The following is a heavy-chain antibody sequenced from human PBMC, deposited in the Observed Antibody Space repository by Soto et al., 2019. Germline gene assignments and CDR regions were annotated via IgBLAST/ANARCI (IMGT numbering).Heavy chain of an antibody. D-gene: IGHD2-15*01. Sequence: SETLSLTCSVSGGSLSSSSWWSWVRQPPGKALEWLGEIYYSGSTKYNPSLNSRVTISADQSKNDFSLRLSSVTAADKAVYYCVRGGGYDSFDFWGQGIQVTVSS. CDR2: IYYSGST. V-gene: IGHV4-4*02. CDR1: GGSLSSSSW. J-gene: IGHJ4*02. CDR3: VRGGGYDSFDF.